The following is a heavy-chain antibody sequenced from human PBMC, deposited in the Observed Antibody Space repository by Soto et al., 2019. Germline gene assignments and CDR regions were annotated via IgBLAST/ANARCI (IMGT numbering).Heavy chain of an antibody. CDR2: IYYSGST. D-gene: IGHD3-22*01. CDR1: GGSIRSSSYY. Sequence: SETLSLTCTVSGGSIRSSSYYWGWIRQPPGKGLEWIGSIYYSGSTYYNPSLKSRVTISVDTSKNQFSLKLSSVTAADTAVYYCARDSSGYYDYYYCMDVWGQGTTVTVSS. V-gene: IGHV4-39*07. CDR3: ARDSSGYYDYYYCMDV. J-gene: IGHJ6*02.